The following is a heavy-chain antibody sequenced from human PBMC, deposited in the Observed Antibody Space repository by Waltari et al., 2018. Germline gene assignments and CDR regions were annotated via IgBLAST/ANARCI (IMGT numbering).Heavy chain of an antibody. Sequence: QVHLAQSGPEVKKPGASVTVSCKTSGYIFTDFNVHWVRQAPGQGLEWMGWINPDSGGTLYAQNLQGRVTMTRDTSVTTVYMELTSFKSDDTAVYSCARKGRASSDPFDHWGQGTLVTVSS. CDR1: GYIFTDFN. CDR3: ARKGRASSDPFDH. V-gene: IGHV1-2*02. D-gene: IGHD3-10*01. CDR2: INPDSGGT. J-gene: IGHJ4*02.